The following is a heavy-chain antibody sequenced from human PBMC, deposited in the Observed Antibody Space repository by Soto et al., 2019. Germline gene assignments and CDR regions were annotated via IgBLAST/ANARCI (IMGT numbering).Heavy chain of an antibody. J-gene: IGHJ6*02. Sequence: GASVKVSCKASGYTFTSHDIHWLRQASGQGLEWMGSINPYSGNTAFAPKFQDRIAMTRDTSITTAYTELNSLSSGDTAVYFCSSLSSMDVWGQGTTVTVSS. CDR3: SSLSSMDV. D-gene: IGHD6-6*01. CDR2: INPYSGNT. CDR1: GYTFTSHD. V-gene: IGHV1-8*01.